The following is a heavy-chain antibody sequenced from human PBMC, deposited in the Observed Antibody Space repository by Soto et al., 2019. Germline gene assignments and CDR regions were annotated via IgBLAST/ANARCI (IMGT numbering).Heavy chain of an antibody. CDR2: ISTYNGNT. J-gene: IGHJ4*02. D-gene: IGHD4-17*01. CDR1: GYSFTTSG. V-gene: IGHV1-18*01. Sequence: ASVKVSCKASGYSFTTSGITWVRQAPGQGLKWMGWISTYNGNTNYAQKLQDRVTLTTDTSTSTAYMELRSLRSDDTAVYYCARRLYGDYDYWGQGTLVTVSS. CDR3: ARRLYGDYDY.